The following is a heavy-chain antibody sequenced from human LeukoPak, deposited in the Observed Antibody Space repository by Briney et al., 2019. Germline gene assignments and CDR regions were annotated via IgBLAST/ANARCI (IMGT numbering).Heavy chain of an antibody. Sequence: GGSLRLSCAASGFTFSSYSMNWVRQAPGEGLEWVSYISSSSSTIYYADSVKGRFTISRDNAKDSLYLQMNSLRDEDTAVYYCARVTVGYNYLVDYWGQGTLVTVSS. CDR2: ISSSSSTI. V-gene: IGHV3-48*02. J-gene: IGHJ4*02. CDR1: GFTFSSYS. CDR3: ARVTVGYNYLVDY. D-gene: IGHD5-24*01.